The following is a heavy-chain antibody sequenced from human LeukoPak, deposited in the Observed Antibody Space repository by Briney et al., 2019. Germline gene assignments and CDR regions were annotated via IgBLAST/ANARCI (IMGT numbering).Heavy chain of an antibody. V-gene: IGHV3-30-3*01. CDR3: ARGPSKHIVVVTASYYFDY. Sequence: HPGRSLRLSCAASGFTFSSYAMHWVRQAPGKGLEWVAVISYDGSNKYYADSVKGRFTISRDNSENTLYLQMNSLRAEDTVVYYCARGPSKHIVVVTASYYFDYWGQGTLVTVSS. D-gene: IGHD2-21*02. CDR2: ISYDGSNK. CDR1: GFTFSSYA. J-gene: IGHJ4*02.